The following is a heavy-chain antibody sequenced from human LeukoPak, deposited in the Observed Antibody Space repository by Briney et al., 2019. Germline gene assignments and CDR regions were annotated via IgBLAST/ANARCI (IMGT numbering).Heavy chain of an antibody. CDR2: IYYSGST. V-gene: IGHV4-31*03. D-gene: IGHD3-3*01. CDR1: GGSISSGGYY. J-gene: IGHJ4*02. CDR3: AGYDFWSGYYSDY. Sequence: SQTLSLTCTVSGGSISSGGYYWSWIRQHPGKGLEWIGYIYYSGSTYYNPSLKSRVTISVDTSKNQFSLKLSSVTAADTAVYYCAGYDFWSGYYSDYWGQGTLATVSS.